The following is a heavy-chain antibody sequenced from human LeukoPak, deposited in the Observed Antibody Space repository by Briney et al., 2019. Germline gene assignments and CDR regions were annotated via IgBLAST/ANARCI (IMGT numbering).Heavy chain of an antibody. CDR2: ILPLVGRL. CDR3: VRSGYDYDWFDP. CDR1: GYTFSSYH. Sequence: ASVKVSCKASGYTFSSYHISWVRQAPGQGLEWMGRILPLVGRLHYAQKFQGRFTLTADKSTTTVYMELSSLRSEDTAVYYCVRSGYDYDWFDPWGQGTLVTVSS. J-gene: IGHJ5*02. D-gene: IGHD5-12*01. V-gene: IGHV1-69*02.